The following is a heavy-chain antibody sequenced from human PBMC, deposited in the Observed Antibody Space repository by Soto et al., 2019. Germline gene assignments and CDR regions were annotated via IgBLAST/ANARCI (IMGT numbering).Heavy chain of an antibody. CDR2: VGAYNGNT. Sequence: QVQLVQSGAEVKKPGASVKVSCKASGYTFTSFGFSWVRQAPGQGLGWLGCVGAYNGNTNYAHKLQGRVTMTTDTSTSTAYMELRSLRSDDTAVYYCARDLRHYDSASDAFDIWGQGTMVTVSS. CDR1: GYTFTSFG. CDR3: ARDLRHYDSASDAFDI. J-gene: IGHJ3*02. D-gene: IGHD3-22*01. V-gene: IGHV1-18*01.